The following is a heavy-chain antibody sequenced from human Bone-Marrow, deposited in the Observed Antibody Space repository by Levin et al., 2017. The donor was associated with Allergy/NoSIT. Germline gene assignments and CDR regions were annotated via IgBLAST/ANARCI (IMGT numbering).Heavy chain of an antibody. D-gene: IGHD6-19*01. V-gene: IGHV3-43*01. CDR3: AKELGEEQSLGD. J-gene: IGHJ4*02. CDR2: INWDGSGT. Sequence: GGSLRLSCVVSGFTFDDYTMHWVRQAPGKGLEWVSLINWDGSGTHYADPVKGRFTISRDNSTSSLYLQMESLSNEDTAMYYCAKELGEEQSLGDWGQGTLVTGSS. CDR1: GFTFDDYT.